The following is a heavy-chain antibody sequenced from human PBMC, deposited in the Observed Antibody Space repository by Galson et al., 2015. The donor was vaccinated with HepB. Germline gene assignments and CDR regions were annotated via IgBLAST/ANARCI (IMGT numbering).Heavy chain of an antibody. J-gene: IGHJ4*02. V-gene: IGHV4-59*08. Sequence: SETLSLTCTVSDNSIRNYYWNWIRQPLGKGLEWIGYIYSSGSTNYNPSLKSRVTISVDTSRNQFSLKLTSVTAADTAVYYCARHVPHHDFWSPSRKPGYDSWGQGTLVTVSS. CDR3: ARHVPHHDFWSPSRKPGYDS. CDR1: DNSIRNYY. D-gene: IGHD3-3*01. CDR2: IYSSGST.